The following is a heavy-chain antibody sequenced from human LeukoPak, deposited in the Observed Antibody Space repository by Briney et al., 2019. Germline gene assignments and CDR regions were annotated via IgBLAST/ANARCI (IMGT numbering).Heavy chain of an antibody. Sequence: GESLKISCKVSGYSFTSYWIAWARQMPGKGLEWMGIIYPGDPDTRYSPSFQGQVTISADKSISTAYLQWSSLKASDTAMFYCARHPAIGSSESYYFDYWGQGTLVTVSS. V-gene: IGHV5-51*01. CDR2: IYPGDPDT. J-gene: IGHJ4*02. CDR3: ARHPAIGSSESYYFDY. D-gene: IGHD2/OR15-2a*01. CDR1: GYSFTSYW.